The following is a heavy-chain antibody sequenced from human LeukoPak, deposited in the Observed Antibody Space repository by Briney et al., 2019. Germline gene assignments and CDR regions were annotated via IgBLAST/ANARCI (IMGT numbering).Heavy chain of an antibody. J-gene: IGHJ4*02. D-gene: IGHD4-17*01. CDR3: ARSPFYGDYDY. Sequence: PSETLSLTCAVYGGSFSGYYWSWIRQPPGKGLEWIGEINHSGSTNYNPSLKSRVTISVDKSKNQFSLKLSSVTAADTAVYYCARSPFYGDYDYWGQGTLVTVSS. V-gene: IGHV4-34*01. CDR1: GGSFSGYY. CDR2: INHSGST.